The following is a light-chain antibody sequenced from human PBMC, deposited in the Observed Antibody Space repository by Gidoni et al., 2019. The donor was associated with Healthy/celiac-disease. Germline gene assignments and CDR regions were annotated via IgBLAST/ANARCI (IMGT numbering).Light chain of an antibody. CDR1: QSVSSY. Sequence: EIVLTQSPATLSLSPGERATLSCRASQSVSSYLAWYQQKPGHAPRLLIYDASNRATGIPARFSGSWSGTDFTLTISSLEPEDFAVYYCQQRSNWPWTFGQGTKVEIK. CDR3: QQRSNWPWT. J-gene: IGKJ1*01. V-gene: IGKV3-11*01. CDR2: DAS.